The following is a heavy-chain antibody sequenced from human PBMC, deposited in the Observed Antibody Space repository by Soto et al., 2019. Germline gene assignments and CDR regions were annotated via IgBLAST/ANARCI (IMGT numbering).Heavy chain of an antibody. Sequence: EVQLLESGGGLVQPGGSLRLSCVASGFTFSSYSMSWVRQAPGKGLEWVSAFSGRGGNTYYADSVKGRCTISSDNSKNTLYLQMTSLRAEDTAIYYCAKGAIYDGTRVLNDWGQGTLVTFSS. CDR2: FSGRGGNT. J-gene: IGHJ4*02. CDR3: AKGAIYDGTRVLND. CDR1: GFTFSSYS. V-gene: IGHV3-23*01. D-gene: IGHD3-22*01.